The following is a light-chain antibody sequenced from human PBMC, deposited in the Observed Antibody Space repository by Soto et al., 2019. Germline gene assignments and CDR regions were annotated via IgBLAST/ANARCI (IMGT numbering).Light chain of an antibody. CDR1: SSDVGGYNY. CDR2: EVN. CDR3: SSYASGSVWV. V-gene: IGLV2-8*01. J-gene: IGLJ3*02. Sequence: QSALTQPPSASGSPGQSVTISCTGTSSDVGGYNYVSWYQQHPGQAPKLMIYEVNKRPSGVPDRFSGSKSGSTAPLTVSGLQAEDEADYYCSSYASGSVWVFGGGTKVTVL.